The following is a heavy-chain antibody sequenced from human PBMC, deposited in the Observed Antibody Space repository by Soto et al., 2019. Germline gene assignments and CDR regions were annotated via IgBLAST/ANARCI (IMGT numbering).Heavy chain of an antibody. J-gene: IGHJ5*02. Sequence: QVQLVQSGAEVKKPGASVKVSCKVSGHTLSELSMNWVRQAPGKGLEWMGGFDPEDGKKIYAQKFQGRVIMTGDTSTETAYLELSSVRSEDTDVYYCATDGYNGNYWFDPWGQGTLVTVSS. CDR2: FDPEDGKK. CDR1: GHTLSELS. D-gene: IGHD1-1*01. V-gene: IGHV1-24*01. CDR3: ATDGYNGNYWFDP.